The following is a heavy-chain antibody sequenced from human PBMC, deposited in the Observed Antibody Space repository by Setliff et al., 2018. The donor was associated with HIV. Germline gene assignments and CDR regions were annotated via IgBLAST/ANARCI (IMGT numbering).Heavy chain of an antibody. V-gene: IGHV1-3*01. CDR2: INSVNGNT. CDR1: GYTFTSYA. CDR3: ARDLSYTANWEFDF. D-gene: IGHD3-16*01. J-gene: IGHJ4*02. Sequence: ASVKVSCKASGYTFTSYAMHWVRQAPGQRLEWMGWINSVNGNTKYSQKFRGRVTFTRDISANTAYLDLNSLKSEDSALYYCARDLSYTANWEFDFWGQGTLVTVSS.